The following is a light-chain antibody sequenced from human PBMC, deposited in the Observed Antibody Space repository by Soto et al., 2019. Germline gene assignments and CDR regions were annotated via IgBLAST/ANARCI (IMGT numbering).Light chain of an antibody. CDR2: YDT. J-gene: IGLJ7*01. Sequence: SYELTQPPSVSVAPGKTARITCGGNNIGSESVHWYQQKPGQTPLLVIYYDTDRPSGIPERFSGSNSGTTATLTISRVEAGDEADYYCQVWDTGSDHAVFGGGTQLTVL. CDR1: NIGSES. V-gene: IGLV3-21*04. CDR3: QVWDTGSDHAV.